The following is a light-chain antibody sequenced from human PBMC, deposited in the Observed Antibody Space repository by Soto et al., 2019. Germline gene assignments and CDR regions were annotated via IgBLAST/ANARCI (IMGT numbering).Light chain of an antibody. CDR2: DAS. J-gene: IGKJ1*01. V-gene: IGKV1-5*01. CDR1: QSIGRW. Sequence: DIQMTQSPSTLSAFVGDRVTITCRASQSIGRWLAWYQQKPGKAPKLLIYDASSLESGVPSRFSGSGSGTKFTLTISSLQPDDFATYYCQQYNTYSPERTFGQGTKVEVK. CDR3: QQYNTYSPERT.